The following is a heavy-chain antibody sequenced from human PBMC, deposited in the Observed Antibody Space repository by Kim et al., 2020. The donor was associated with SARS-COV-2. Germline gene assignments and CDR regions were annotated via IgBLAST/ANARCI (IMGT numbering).Heavy chain of an antibody. J-gene: IGHJ6*02. CDR1: GFIFGTYG. CDR3: ARDGRGYCGRSPCYFWGMDV. CDR2: IWYDGSHQ. D-gene: IGHD2-2*01. Sequence: GGSLRLSCEASGFIFGTYGMHWVRQAPGKGLEWVAVIWYDGSHQYHTDSVRGRFTISRDNSKNTLHLEMNSLRAEDTAVYYCARDGRGYCGRSPCYFWGMDVWGQGTTVIVSS. V-gene: IGHV3-33*01.